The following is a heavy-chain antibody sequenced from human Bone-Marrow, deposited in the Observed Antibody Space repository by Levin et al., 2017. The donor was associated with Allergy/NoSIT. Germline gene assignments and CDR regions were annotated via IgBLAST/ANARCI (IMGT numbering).Heavy chain of an antibody. Sequence: SLLLSFSPSFFPFLISPLNWVRQAPGKGLEWVSSISGSRSYITFSDSVKGRLTISIDNAKNSLYLQMNNLRAEETAVYYCARRNDFWSRTHGGYYFFMDVWGKGTTVTVSS. CDR2: ISGSRSYI. CDR1: FFPFLISP. V-gene: IGHV3-21*01. D-gene: IGHD3-3*01. CDR3: ARRNDFWSRTHGGYYFFMDV. J-gene: IGHJ6*03.